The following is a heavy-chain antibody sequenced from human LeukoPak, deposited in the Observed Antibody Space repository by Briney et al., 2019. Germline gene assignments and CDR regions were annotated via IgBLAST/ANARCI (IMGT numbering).Heavy chain of an antibody. D-gene: IGHD2-21*01. CDR3: ARAGASYSFDY. J-gene: IGHJ4*02. Sequence: SETLSLTCSVSGASISSYYWRWIRQPPGQGLEWIGYLFHSGSTNYNPSLKSRVTISVDTSKNQFSLKLNSVTAADTAVYYCARAGASYSFDYWGQGTLVTVSS. CDR1: GASISSYY. CDR2: LFHSGST. V-gene: IGHV4-59*01.